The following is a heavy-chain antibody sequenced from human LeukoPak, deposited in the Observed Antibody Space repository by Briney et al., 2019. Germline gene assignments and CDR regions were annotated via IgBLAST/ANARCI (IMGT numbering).Heavy chain of an antibody. Sequence: GGSLRLSCAASGFTFSSYAMSWVRQAPGKGLEWVSVIYSGGSTYYADSVKGRFTISRHNSKNTLYLQMNSLRAEDTAVYYCARGLGYSSGWYEDWGQGTLVTVSS. CDR1: GFTFSSYA. V-gene: IGHV3-53*04. CDR2: IYSGGST. D-gene: IGHD6-19*01. CDR3: ARGLGYSSGWYED. J-gene: IGHJ4*02.